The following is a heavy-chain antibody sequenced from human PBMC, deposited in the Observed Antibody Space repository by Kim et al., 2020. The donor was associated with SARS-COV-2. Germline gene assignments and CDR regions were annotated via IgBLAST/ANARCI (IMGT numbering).Heavy chain of an antibody. CDR3: AKDIGYSSGWYDEAFDI. V-gene: IGHV3-23*01. CDR1: GFTFSSYA. Sequence: GGSLRLSCAASGFTFSSYAMSWVRQAPGKGLEWVSAISGSGGSTYYADSVKGRFTISRDNSKNTLYLQMNSLRAEDTAVYYCAKDIGYSSGWYDEAFDIWGPGTMVTVSS. J-gene: IGHJ3*02. CDR2: ISGSGGST. D-gene: IGHD6-19*01.